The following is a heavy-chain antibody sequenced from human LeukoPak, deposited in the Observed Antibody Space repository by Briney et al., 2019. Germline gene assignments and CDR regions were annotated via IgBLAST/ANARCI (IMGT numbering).Heavy chain of an antibody. V-gene: IGHV1-69*13. D-gene: IGHD2-8*01. CDR3: ARQRGGQYEDAFDI. J-gene: IGHJ3*02. CDR1: GGTFSSYA. Sequence: ASVKVSCKASGGTFSSYAISWVRQAPGQGLEWMGGIIPIFGTANYAQKFQGRVTITADESTSTAYMELSSLRSEDTAVYYCARQRGGQYEDAFDIWGQGTMVTVSS. CDR2: IIPIFGTA.